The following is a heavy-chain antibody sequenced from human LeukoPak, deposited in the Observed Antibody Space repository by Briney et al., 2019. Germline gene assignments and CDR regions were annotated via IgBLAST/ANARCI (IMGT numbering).Heavy chain of an antibody. J-gene: IGHJ3*02. Sequence: PSETLSLTCTVSGGSISSYYWSWIRQPPGKGLEWIGYIYYSGSTNYNPSLKSRVTISVDTSKNQFSLKLSSVTAADTAVYYCARRTWGAFDIWGQGTVVTVSS. CDR2: IYYSGST. CDR1: GGSISSYY. CDR3: ARRTWGAFDI. V-gene: IGHV4-59*01. D-gene: IGHD7-27*01.